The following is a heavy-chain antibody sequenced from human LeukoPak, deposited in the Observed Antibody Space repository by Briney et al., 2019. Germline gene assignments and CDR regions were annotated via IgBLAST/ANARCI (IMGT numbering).Heavy chain of an antibody. Sequence: ASVKVSCKASGGTFSSYAISWVRQAPGQGLEWMGGIIPIFGTANYAQKFQGRVTITADESTSTAYMELSSLRSEDTAVYYCASKYYDSWVPDYWGQGTLVTVSS. CDR3: ASKYYDSWVPDY. D-gene: IGHD3-22*01. V-gene: IGHV1-69*01. CDR1: GGTFSSYA. CDR2: IIPIFGTA. J-gene: IGHJ4*02.